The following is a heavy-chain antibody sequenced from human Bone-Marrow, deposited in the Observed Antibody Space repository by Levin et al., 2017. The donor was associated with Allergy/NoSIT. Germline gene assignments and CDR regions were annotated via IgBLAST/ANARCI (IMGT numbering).Heavy chain of an antibody. J-gene: IGHJ4*02. Sequence: GESLKISCAASGFTFSNYGMSWVRQAPGKGLEWVAVIWADGSQKYYTDSVKGRFTISRDNSKNTLYLQMNSLRAEDTAVYYCAKDTHGLLDWWGQGTLVTVSS. CDR1: GFTFSNYG. CDR3: AKDTHGLLDW. V-gene: IGHV3-33*03. CDR2: IWADGSQK. D-gene: IGHD4-11*01.